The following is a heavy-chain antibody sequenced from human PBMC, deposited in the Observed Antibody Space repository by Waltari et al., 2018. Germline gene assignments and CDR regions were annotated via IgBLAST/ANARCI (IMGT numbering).Heavy chain of an antibody. J-gene: IGHJ6*02. CDR2: SIPIFGTA. CDR3: ARERKDSSGVYYYYGMDV. V-gene: IGHV1-69*01. Sequence: QVQLVQSGAEVKKPGSSVKVSCKASGGTFSSYAISWVRQAPGQGLEWMGGSIPIFGTANYAQKFQGRVTITADESTSTAYMELSSLRSEDTAVYYCARERKDSSGVYYYYGMDVWGQGTTVTVSS. D-gene: IGHD3-22*01. CDR1: GGTFSSYA.